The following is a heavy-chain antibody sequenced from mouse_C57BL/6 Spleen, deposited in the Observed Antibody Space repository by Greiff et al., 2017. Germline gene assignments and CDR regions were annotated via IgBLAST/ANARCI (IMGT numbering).Heavy chain of an antibody. CDR1: GYTFTSYW. Sequence: QVQLQQPGTELVKPGASVKLSCKASGYTFTSYWMHWVKQRPGQGLEWIGNITPSNGGTNYNEKLKSKATLTVDKSSSTAYMQLRSLTSEDSAVYYCARSGYDEYYFGYWGQGTTLTVSA. CDR3: ARSGYDEYYFGY. J-gene: IGHJ2*01. CDR2: ITPSNGGT. V-gene: IGHV1-53*01. D-gene: IGHD2-2*01.